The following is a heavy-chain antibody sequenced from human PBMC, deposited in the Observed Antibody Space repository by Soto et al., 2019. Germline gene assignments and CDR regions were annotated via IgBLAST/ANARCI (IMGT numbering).Heavy chain of an antibody. CDR2: ISYDGSNK. CDR3: ARFSREVRGYCEH. Sequence: PRGSLRLSCAASGFTFSSYGMHWFRQAPGKGLEWVAVISYDGSNKYYADSVKGRFTISRDNAKDSLYLQMNSLGAEDTAVYYCARFSREVRGYCEHWGQGTLVTVSS. D-gene: IGHD3-22*01. CDR1: GFTFSSYG. J-gene: IGHJ1*01. V-gene: IGHV3-30*03.